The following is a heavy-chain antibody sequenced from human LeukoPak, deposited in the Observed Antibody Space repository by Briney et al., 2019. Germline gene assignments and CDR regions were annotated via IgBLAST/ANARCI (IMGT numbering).Heavy chain of an antibody. CDR2: ISYDGDNK. J-gene: IGHJ4*02. V-gene: IGHV3-30-3*01. Sequence: PGGFLRLSCAASGFTLSSYAMHWVRQAPGKGLEWVAVISYDGDNKYYADSVKGRFTISRDNSKNTLYLQMNSLRAEDTAVYHCARDLGYCTSTTCYGGFGYWGQGTLVTVSS. CDR3: ARDLGYCTSTTCYGGFGY. D-gene: IGHD2-2*01. CDR1: GFTLSSYA.